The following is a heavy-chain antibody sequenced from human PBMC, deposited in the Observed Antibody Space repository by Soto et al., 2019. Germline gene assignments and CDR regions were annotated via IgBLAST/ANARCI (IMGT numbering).Heavy chain of an antibody. CDR1: GYTFTNYG. Sequence: QVQLVQSGAEVKKPGASVKVSCKASGYTFTNYGITWVRQAPGQGLEWMAWISTYNGNTNFAQNFQGRITMTTDTSTSTAYMELRSLRSDDTAVDYCATVSVEGGYCDLWGRGSLVTVSS. V-gene: IGHV1-18*01. D-gene: IGHD2-15*01. CDR2: ISTYNGNT. J-gene: IGHJ2*01. CDR3: ATVSVEGGYCDL.